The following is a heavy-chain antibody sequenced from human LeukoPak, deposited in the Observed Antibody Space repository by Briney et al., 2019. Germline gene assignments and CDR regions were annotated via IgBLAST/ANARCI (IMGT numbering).Heavy chain of an antibody. D-gene: IGHD2-2*01. CDR3: ARGPLGGYCSSTSCYVYADY. CDR1: EFTFSSYT. J-gene: IGHJ4*02. V-gene: IGHV3-21*01. CDR2: ISSSSSYI. Sequence: GGSLRLSCAASEFTFSSYTMNWVRQAPGKGLEWVSSISSSSSYIYYADSVKGRFTISRDNAKNSLYLQMNSLRAEDTAVYYCARGPLGGYCSSTSCYVYADYWGQGTLVTVSS.